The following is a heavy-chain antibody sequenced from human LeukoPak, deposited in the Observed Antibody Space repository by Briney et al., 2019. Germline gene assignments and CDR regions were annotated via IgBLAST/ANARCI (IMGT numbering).Heavy chain of an antibody. J-gene: IGHJ4*02. CDR1: GGSFSGYY. V-gene: IGHV4-34*01. Sequence: SETLSLTRAVYGGSFSGYYWSWIRQPPGKGLEWIGEINHSGSTNYNPSLKSRVTISVDTSKNQFSLKLSSVTAADTAVYYCARGPNIPDYWGQGTLVTVSS. CDR2: INHSGST. D-gene: IGHD2/OR15-2a*01. CDR3: ARGPNIPDY.